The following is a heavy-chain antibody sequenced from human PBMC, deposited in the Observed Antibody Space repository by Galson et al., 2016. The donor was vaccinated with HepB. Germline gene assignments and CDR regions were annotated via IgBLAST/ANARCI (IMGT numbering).Heavy chain of an antibody. J-gene: IGHJ5*02. V-gene: IGHV3-23*01. CDR2: ISASGGST. CDR1: GFTFTSFA. CDR3: AKANPGGGLGAAFNS. Sequence: SLRLSCATSGFTFTSFAMNWVRQAPGKGLEWVSTISASGGSTYYADSVKGRFTISRDDSKNSLSLQMKSLRADDTTIYYCAKANPGGGLGAAFNSWGQGILVSVSS. D-gene: IGHD3-16*01.